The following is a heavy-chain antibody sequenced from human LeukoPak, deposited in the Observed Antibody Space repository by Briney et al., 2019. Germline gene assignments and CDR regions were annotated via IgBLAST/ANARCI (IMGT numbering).Heavy chain of an antibody. Sequence: GASVKVSCKASGGTFSSYAISWVRQAPGQGLEWMGGIIPIFGTANYAQKFQGRVTITADESTSTAYMELSSLRSEDTAVYYCARDSGCTNGVCYTKYYFDYWGQGTLVTVSS. J-gene: IGHJ4*02. CDR1: GGTFSSYA. V-gene: IGHV1-69*13. CDR3: ARDSGCTNGVCYTKYYFDY. D-gene: IGHD2-8*01. CDR2: IIPIFGTA.